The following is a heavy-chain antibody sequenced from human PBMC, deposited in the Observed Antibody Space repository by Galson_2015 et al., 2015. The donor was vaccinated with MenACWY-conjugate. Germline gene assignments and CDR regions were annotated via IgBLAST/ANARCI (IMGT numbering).Heavy chain of an antibody. J-gene: IGHJ4*02. CDR1: GFIFSTYG. D-gene: IGHD2/OR15-2a*01. V-gene: IGHV3-33*01. CDR3: ARAPSGGETTFVFDY. Sequence: SLRLSCAASGFIFSTYGMHWVRQAPDKGLEWLAVIWYDGSEKYYADSVRGRFTISRDNSKNTLYLQMNSLRAEDTAVYYCARAPSGGETTFVFDYWGQGTLVTVSS. CDR2: IWYDGSEK.